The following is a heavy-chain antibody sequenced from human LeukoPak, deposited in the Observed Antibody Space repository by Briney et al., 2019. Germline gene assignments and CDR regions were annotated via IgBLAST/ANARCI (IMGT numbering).Heavy chain of an antibody. CDR1: GGSISSYY. J-gene: IGHJ4*02. CDR2: IYYSGST. Sequence: PSETLSHTCTVSGGSISSYYWSWIRQPPGKGLEWIGYIYYSGSTNYNPSLKSRVTISVDTSKNQFSLKLSSVTAADTAVYYCARTDPTLYFDYWGQGTLVTVSS. CDR3: ARTDPTLYFDY. V-gene: IGHV4-59*01.